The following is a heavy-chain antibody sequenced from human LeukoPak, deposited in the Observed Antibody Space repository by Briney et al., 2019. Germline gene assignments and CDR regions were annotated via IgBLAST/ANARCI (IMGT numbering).Heavy chain of an antibody. CDR2: ISGGGRTI. V-gene: IGHV3-11*01. CDR1: GFTFSDYY. CDR3: ARTNLDCKNGVCYDY. D-gene: IGHD2-8*01. J-gene: IGHJ4*02. Sequence: GSLRLSCAASGFTFSDYYMSWIRQAPGKGLEWISYISGGGRTIYYADSVKGRFTMSRDNANNSLYLEMNRLSAEDTAVYYCARTNLDCKNGVCYDYWGQGTPVTVSS.